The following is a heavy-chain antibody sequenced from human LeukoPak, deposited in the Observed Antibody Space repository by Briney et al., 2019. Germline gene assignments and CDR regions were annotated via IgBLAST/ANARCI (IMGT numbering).Heavy chain of an antibody. Sequence: GGSLRLSCAASGFSLSSYAMSWVRQAPGKGLEWVSAISSTDAGTYHADSVRGRFTISRDNAKNSLYLQMNSLRAEDTAVYYCARDFEWELLKANAFDIWGQGTMVTVSS. V-gene: IGHV3-23*01. J-gene: IGHJ3*02. CDR1: GFSLSSYA. CDR3: ARDFEWELLKANAFDI. CDR2: ISSTDAGT. D-gene: IGHD1-26*01.